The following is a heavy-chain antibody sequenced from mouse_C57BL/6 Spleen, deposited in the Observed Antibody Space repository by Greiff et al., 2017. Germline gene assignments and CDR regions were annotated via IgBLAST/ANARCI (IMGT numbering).Heavy chain of an antibody. CDR1: GYTFTSYG. CDR3: ASGNCSSYFDY. CDR2: IYPRSGNT. D-gene: IGHD1-1*01. Sequence: VMLVESGAELARPGASVKLSCKASGYTFTSYGISWVKQRTGQGLEWIGEIYPRSGNTYYNEKFKGKATLTADKSSSTAYMELRSLTSEDSAVYFCASGNCSSYFDYWGQGTTLTVSS. V-gene: IGHV1-81*01. J-gene: IGHJ2*01.